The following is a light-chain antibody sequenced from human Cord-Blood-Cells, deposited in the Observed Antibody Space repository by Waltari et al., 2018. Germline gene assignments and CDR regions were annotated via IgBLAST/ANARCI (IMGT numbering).Light chain of an antibody. CDR3: QPYNNLWT. CDR2: GAS. J-gene: IGKJ1*01. V-gene: IGKV3-15*01. Sequence: EIVITQSPATLSVSPGERATLSCRASQSVSSNLAWYQQKPGQAPRLLRYGASTSATGIPARFSGSASGTAFTLTISSLQSEDFAVYYCQPYNNLWTFGQGTKVEIK. CDR1: QSVSSN.